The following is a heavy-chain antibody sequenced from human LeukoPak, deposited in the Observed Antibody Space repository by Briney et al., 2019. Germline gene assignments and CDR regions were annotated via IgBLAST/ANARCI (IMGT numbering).Heavy chain of an antibody. CDR2: IYYSGST. CDR3: ARAERGPSITGTRVGWFDP. Sequence: SETLSLTCTVSGGSISSSSYYWGWIRQPPGKGLEWIGYIYYSGSTNYNPSLKSRVTISVDTSKNQFSLKLSSVTAADTAVYYCARAERGPSITGTRVGWFDPWGQGTLVTVSS. J-gene: IGHJ5*02. CDR1: GGSISSSSYY. D-gene: IGHD1-7*01. V-gene: IGHV4-61*05.